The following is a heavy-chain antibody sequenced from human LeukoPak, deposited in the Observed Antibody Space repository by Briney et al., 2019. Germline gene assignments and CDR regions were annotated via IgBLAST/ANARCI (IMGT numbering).Heavy chain of an antibody. D-gene: IGHD2-15*01. CDR3: AKRSCSGGSCNFDY. CDR1: GSTFSNYA. V-gene: IGHV3-23*01. Sequence: PGGSLRLSCAASGSTFSNYAMSWVRQAPGKGLEWVSAISDSGGATNCADSVKGRFTISRDNSKNTLYLQMNSLRAEDTAVYYCAKRSCSGGSCNFDYWGQGTLVTVSS. CDR2: ISDSGGAT. J-gene: IGHJ4*02.